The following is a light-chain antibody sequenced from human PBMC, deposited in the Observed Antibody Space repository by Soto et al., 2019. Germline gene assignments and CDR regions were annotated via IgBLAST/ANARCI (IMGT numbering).Light chain of an antibody. V-gene: IGKV3-15*01. J-gene: IGKJ1*01. CDR1: QRVGIN. CDR2: SAS. Sequence: EIVMTQSPATRSVSRGEAAARSCRASQRVGINLAWYQQKPGQAPRLLIYSASTRASGIPDRFSGSGSGTEFTLTISSLQPEDFATYYCQQFIDGWTFGQGTKVDIK. CDR3: QQFIDGWT.